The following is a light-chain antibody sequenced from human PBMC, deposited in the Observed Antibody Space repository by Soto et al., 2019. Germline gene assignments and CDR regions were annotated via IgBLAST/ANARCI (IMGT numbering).Light chain of an antibody. V-gene: IGKV3-11*01. CDR3: QQRSNWPSVT. Sequence: EIVLTQSPATLSLSPGERATLSCRASQSVNSYLAWYQQKPGQAPRLLIYDASNRATDIPARFSGSGSGTDFILTISSLEPEDFAVYYCQQRSNWPSVTFGQGTRLEIK. CDR2: DAS. J-gene: IGKJ5*01. CDR1: QSVNSY.